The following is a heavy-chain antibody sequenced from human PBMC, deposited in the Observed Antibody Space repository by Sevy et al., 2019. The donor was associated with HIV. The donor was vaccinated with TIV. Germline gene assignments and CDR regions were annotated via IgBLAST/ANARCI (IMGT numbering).Heavy chain of an antibody. D-gene: IGHD1-7*01. J-gene: IGHJ5*02. CDR2: ISGVVVLP. CDR3: AKPNWNFRADWFDT. CDR1: EFTSRAFA. Sequence: GGSLRLSCTVTEFTSRAFAMSWVRKIPEKGLEWVSSISGVVVLPHYADSVKGRFTISRDKSQGTVYLQMNSLAVDDTAVYYCAKPNWNFRADWFDTWGQGTLVTVSS. V-gene: IGHV3-23*01.